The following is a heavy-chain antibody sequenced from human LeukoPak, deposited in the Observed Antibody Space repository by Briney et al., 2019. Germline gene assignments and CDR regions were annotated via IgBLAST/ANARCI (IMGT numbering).Heavy chain of an antibody. CDR2: IRYDGSNK. V-gene: IGHV3-30*02. J-gene: IGHJ1*01. CDR3: AKDEVEPAAILGAAPEYFQH. Sequence: GGSLRLSCAASGFTFSSYGMHWVRQAPGKGLEWVAFIRYDGSNKYYADSVKGRFTISRDNSKNTLYLQMNSLRVEDTAVYYCAKDEVEPAAILGAAPEYFQHWGQGTLVTVSS. CDR1: GFTFSSYG. D-gene: IGHD2-2*02.